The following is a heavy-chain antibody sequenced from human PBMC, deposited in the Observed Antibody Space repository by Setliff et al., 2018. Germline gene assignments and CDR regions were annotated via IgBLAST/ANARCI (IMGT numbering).Heavy chain of an antibody. J-gene: IGHJ4*02. CDR1: GFNFDGYT. CDR3: TKDGGRLRFVSHLDF. D-gene: IGHD3-3*01. V-gene: IGHV3-43*01. CDR2: ITWDGGST. Sequence: GGSLRLSCAASGFNFDGYTMHWVRQAPGKGLEWVSLITWDGGSTFYADSVKGRFTISRDNRKNSLYLQMNSLTSEDTALYFCTKDGGRLRFVSHLDFWGQGTPVTVSS.